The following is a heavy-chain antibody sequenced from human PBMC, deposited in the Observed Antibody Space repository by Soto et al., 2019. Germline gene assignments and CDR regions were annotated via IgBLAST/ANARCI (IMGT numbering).Heavy chain of an antibody. CDR1: GGSISSSSYY. CDR2: IYYSGST. V-gene: IGHV4-39*01. D-gene: IGHD6-19*01. CDR3: ASRYSSGWYRHYGMDV. J-gene: IGHJ6*02. Sequence: PSETLSLTCTVSGGSISSSSYYWGWIRQPPGKGLEWIGSIYYSGSTYYNPSLKSRVTISVDTSKNQFSLKPSSVTAADTAVYYCASRYSSGWYRHYGMDVWGQGTTVTVSS.